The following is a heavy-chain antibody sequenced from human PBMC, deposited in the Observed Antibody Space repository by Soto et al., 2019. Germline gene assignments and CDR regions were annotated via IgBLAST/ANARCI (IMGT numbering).Heavy chain of an antibody. CDR3: ARAGSDFDSQHSNWFDT. CDR2: IYYSGST. Sequence: PSETLSLTCTVSGGSISSGTYYWSWIRQHPGKGLEWIAYIYYSGSTYYNPSLKSRVSISVDTSKNQFSLKLTSVTAADTAVYYCARAGSDFDSQHSNWFDTWGQGTLVTVSS. V-gene: IGHV4-31*03. D-gene: IGHD3-10*01. CDR1: GGSISSGTYY. J-gene: IGHJ5*02.